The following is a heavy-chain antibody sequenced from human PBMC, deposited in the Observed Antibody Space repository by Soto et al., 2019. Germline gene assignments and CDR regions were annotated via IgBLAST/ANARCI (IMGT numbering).Heavy chain of an antibody. D-gene: IGHD5-12*01. V-gene: IGHV4-34*02. J-gene: IGHJ5*02. CDR1: GESFIGYY. CDR2: INHRGST. CDR3: ARTDIVTTNWFDP. Sequence: QVHLQQWGAGLLKPSETLSLTCAVYGESFIGYYWTWIRQPPGKGLEWIGEINHRGSTIYNPSLKSRVSISIDTSKNQFSLKLTSVAAADTSVYYCARTDIVTTNWFDPWGQGTLVTVSS.